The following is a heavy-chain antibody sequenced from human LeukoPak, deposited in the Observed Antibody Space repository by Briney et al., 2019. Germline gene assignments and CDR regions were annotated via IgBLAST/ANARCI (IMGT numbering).Heavy chain of an antibody. D-gene: IGHD3-22*01. CDR2: IYYSGST. J-gene: IGHJ4*02. Sequence: PSETLSLTCTVSGGSISSSSYYWGWIRQPPGKGLEWIGSIYYSGSTYYNPSLKSRVTISVDTSKNQFSLKLSSVTAADTAVYYCAGEGSGYRQGLDYWGQGTLVTVSS. CDR1: GGSISSSSYY. CDR3: AGEGSGYRQGLDY. V-gene: IGHV4-39*02.